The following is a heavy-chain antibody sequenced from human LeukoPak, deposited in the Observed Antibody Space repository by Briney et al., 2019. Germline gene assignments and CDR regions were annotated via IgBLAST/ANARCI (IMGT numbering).Heavy chain of an antibody. CDR1: GFTFSSYE. CDR3: ATAPTAFDI. J-gene: IGHJ3*02. V-gene: IGHV3-48*03. Sequence: GGSLRLSCAASGFTFSSYEMNWVRQAPGKGLEWVSYISSSGSTKYYADPVKGRFTISRDNAENSLYLQMNSLRAEDTAVYYCATAPTAFDIWGQGTMVTVSS. CDR2: ISSSGSTK.